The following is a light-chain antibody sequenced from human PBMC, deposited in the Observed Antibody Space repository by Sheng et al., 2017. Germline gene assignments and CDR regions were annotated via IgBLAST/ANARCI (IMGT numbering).Light chain of an antibody. J-gene: IGKJ2*01. V-gene: IGKV1-39*01. CDR3: QQSHLTPYT. CDR2: AVS. CDR1: QRINSY. Sequence: IEMTQSPPSLSASVGDRVSITCRTSQRINSYVNWYQQKPGKAPELLIYAVSNLQSGVPSRFSGSGSGTDFTLTITSLQPEDFATYYCQQSHLTPYTFGQGTKLEIK.